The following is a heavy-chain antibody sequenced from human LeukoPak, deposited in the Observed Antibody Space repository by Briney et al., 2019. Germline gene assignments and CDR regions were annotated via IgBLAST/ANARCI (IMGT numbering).Heavy chain of an antibody. D-gene: IGHD2-21*02. CDR1: GGSISSSSYY. J-gene: IGHJ6*02. Sequence: PSETLSLTCTVSGGSISSSSYYWGWIRQPPGKGLEWIGSIYYSGSTYYNPSLKSRVTISVDTSKNQFSLKLSSVTAADTAVYYCARLSCGGDCYLQIAGPADYYYGMDVWGQGTTVTVSS. CDR2: IYYSGST. V-gene: IGHV4-39*01. CDR3: ARLSCGGDCYLQIAGPADYYYGMDV.